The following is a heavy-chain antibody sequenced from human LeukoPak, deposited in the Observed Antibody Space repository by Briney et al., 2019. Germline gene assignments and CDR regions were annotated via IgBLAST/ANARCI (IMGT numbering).Heavy chain of an antibody. CDR3: ARAPFLRYFDY. Sequence: SETLSLICSVSGGSISSYYWSWIRQPPGKGLEWIGYIYYSGSTNYNPSLKSRVTISVDTSKNQFSLKLSSVTAADTAVYYCARAPFLRYFDYWGHGTLVTVSS. CDR2: IYYSGST. D-gene: IGHD2-21*01. J-gene: IGHJ4*01. V-gene: IGHV4-59*01. CDR1: GGSISSYY.